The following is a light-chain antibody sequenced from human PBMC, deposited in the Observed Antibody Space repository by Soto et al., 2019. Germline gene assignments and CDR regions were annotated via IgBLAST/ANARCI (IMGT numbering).Light chain of an antibody. CDR2: EVT. CDR1: SVDVGGYNS. V-gene: IGLV2-8*01. Sequence: QSALTQPPSASGSPGQSVTISCTGGSVDVGGYNSVSWYQQHPGKAPKLMIYEVTKRPSGVPDRFSGSKSGNTASLTVSGLQAEDEADYYCFSYAGGNKVFGTGTKLTVL. J-gene: IGLJ1*01. CDR3: FSYAGGNKV.